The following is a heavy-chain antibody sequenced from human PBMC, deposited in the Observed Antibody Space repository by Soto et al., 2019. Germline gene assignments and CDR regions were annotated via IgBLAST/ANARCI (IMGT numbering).Heavy chain of an antibody. Sequence: SETLSLTCTASRGSINNYSGSWIRVHAGKRLEWIGRLYTKERTSDNHSCKRRGTMSVDTSKSQMSLKLNAVTDADTAAYYCASDDYKGGGNNWFGPRGQRTLVTVAS. CDR2: LYTKERT. J-gene: IGHJ5*02. D-gene: IGHD3-16*01. CDR3: ASDDYKGGGNNWFGP. CDR1: RGSINNYS. V-gene: IGHV4-4*07.